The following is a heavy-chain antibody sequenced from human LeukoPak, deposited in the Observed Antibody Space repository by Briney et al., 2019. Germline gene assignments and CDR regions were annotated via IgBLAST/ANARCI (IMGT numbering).Heavy chain of an antibody. V-gene: IGHV1-8*01. CDR1: GYTFTSYD. CDR2: MNPNSGNT. Sequence: GASVKVSCKASGYTFTSYDINWVRQATGQGLEWMGWMNPNSGNTGYAQKFQGRVTMTRNTSISTAYMELNSLRAEDTAVYYCARRKGADFDYWGQGTLVTVSS. CDR3: ARRKGADFDY. J-gene: IGHJ4*02. D-gene: IGHD1-26*01.